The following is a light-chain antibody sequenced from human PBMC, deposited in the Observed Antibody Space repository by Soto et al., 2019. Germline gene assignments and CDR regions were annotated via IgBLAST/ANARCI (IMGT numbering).Light chain of an antibody. CDR3: LSYKTDNTFV. Sequence: QSALTQPASVSGSPGQSITISCTGTSSDVGGYNYVSWYQLHPGKAPKLMIYEVSNRPSGVSNRFSGSKAGNTASLTISGLQADDEAEYFCLSYKTDNTFVFGTGTKLTVL. V-gene: IGLV2-14*01. CDR2: EVS. CDR1: SSDVGGYNY. J-gene: IGLJ1*01.